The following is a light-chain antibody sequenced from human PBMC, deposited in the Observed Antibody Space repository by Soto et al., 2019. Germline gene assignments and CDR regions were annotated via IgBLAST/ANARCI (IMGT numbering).Light chain of an antibody. CDR3: QQYNNWPLIT. V-gene: IGKV3-15*01. J-gene: IGKJ5*01. Sequence: EIVMAPSTATLTRSPAARATLSCRDSQSAGTNLAWYQQQPGQAPRLLIHGAFTRATGIPARFSGSGTGTEFTLTISSLQSEDFAVYYCQQYNNWPLITFGQGTRLEIK. CDR1: QSAGTN. CDR2: GAF.